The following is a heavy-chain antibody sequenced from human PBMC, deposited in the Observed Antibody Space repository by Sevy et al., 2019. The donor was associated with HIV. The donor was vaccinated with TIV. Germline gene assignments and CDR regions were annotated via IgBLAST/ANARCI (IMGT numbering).Heavy chain of an antibody. CDR1: GFTFNNYA. J-gene: IGHJ2*01. CDR2: ISGGGGGT. Sequence: GGSLRLSCAASGFTFNNYAMSWVRQAPGKGLEGKGLEWVSTISGGGGGTYYADSVRGRFTISRDNSKNTLYLQVNSLRVEDTAVYYCAKHYIHVIADGWYFDLWGRGTLVTVSS. V-gene: IGHV3-23*01. D-gene: IGHD6-13*01. CDR3: AKHYIHVIADGWYFDL.